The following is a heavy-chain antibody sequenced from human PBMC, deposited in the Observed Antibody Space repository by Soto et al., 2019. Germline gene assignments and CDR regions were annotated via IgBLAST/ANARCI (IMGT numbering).Heavy chain of an antibody. J-gene: IGHJ5*02. CDR1: GDGVSSNSVV. Sequence: SQTLSLTCDISGDGVSSNSVVWNWIRQSPSRGFEWLGRTYFRSKWYSDYAVSVRSRITIKADTSKNQVSLQLNSVTPEDTAVYYCARGRADFSKDSRFDPWGQGTLVTVSS. V-gene: IGHV6-1*01. CDR2: TYFRSKWYS. CDR3: ARGRADFSKDSRFDP.